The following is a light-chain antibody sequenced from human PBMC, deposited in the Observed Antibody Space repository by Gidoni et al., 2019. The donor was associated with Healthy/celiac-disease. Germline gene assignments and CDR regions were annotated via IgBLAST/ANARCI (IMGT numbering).Light chain of an antibody. CDR3: QQYYSTPPTIT. Sequence: DIQMTQSPSSLSASEGDRVTITCRASQGISNSLAWYQQKPGKAPKLLLYAASRLESGVPSRFSGSGSGTDYTLTISSLQPEDFATYYCQQYYSTPPTITFGQGTRLEIK. CDR2: AAS. V-gene: IGKV1-NL1*01. J-gene: IGKJ5*01. CDR1: QGISNS.